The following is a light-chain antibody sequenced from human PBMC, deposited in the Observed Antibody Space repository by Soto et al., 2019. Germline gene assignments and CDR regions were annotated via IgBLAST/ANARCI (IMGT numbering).Light chain of an antibody. J-gene: IGKJ4*01. CDR3: QQVNTYPVT. CDR2: DAS. Sequence: DIQMTQSPSSLSASVGDRVTITCQASQNINNYLNWYQQKPGRAPKLLIYDASNLEAGVPSRFRGSGSGTDFTFTISSLQPDDFATYYCQQVNTYPVTFGGGTKVDIK. V-gene: IGKV1-33*01. CDR1: QNINNY.